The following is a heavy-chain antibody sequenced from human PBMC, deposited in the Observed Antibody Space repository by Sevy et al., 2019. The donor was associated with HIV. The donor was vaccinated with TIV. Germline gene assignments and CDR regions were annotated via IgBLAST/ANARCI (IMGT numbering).Heavy chain of an antibody. CDR2: ISSSSYYI. Sequence: GGSLRLSCAASGFTFSDYSMNWVRQAPGKGLEWVSSISSSSYYIYYADSVKGRFTISRDNAKNSLYLQMNSLRAEDTAVYYCARATGTEALDAFDIWCQGTMVTVSS. J-gene: IGHJ3*02. D-gene: IGHD1-1*01. V-gene: IGHV3-21*01. CDR3: ARATGTEALDAFDI. CDR1: GFTFSDYS.